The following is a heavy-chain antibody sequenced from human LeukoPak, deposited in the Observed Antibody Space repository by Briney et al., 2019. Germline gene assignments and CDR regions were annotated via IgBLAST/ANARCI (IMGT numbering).Heavy chain of an antibody. CDR3: TLLSGRYGRDFDY. Sequence: ASVKVSCKASGYTFTSYYMHWVRQAPGQGLEWMGIINPSGGSTSYAQKFQGRVTMTRDTSTSTAYMELSSLRSEDTAVYYCTLLSGRYGRDFDYWGQGTLVTVSS. J-gene: IGHJ4*02. CDR1: GYTFTSYY. D-gene: IGHD6-19*01. CDR2: INPSGGST. V-gene: IGHV1-46*01.